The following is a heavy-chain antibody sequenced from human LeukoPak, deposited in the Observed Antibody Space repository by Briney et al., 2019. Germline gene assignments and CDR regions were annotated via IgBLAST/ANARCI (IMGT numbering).Heavy chain of an antibody. CDR1: GFTFSSYS. V-gene: IGHV3-21*01. J-gene: IGHJ3*02. Sequence: GGSLRLSCAASGFTFSSYSMNWVRQAPGKGLEWVSFISTSSSYIHYADSVKGRFTISRDNAKNSLYLQMNSLRAEDTAVYYCAKVVDTPMILYGAFDIWGQGTMVTVAS. CDR3: AKVVDTPMILYGAFDI. CDR2: ISTSSSYI. D-gene: IGHD5-18*01.